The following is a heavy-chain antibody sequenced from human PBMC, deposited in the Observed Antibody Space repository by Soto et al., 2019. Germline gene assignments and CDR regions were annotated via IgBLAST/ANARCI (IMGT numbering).Heavy chain of an antibody. D-gene: IGHD5-18*01. V-gene: IGHV3-48*03. CDR3: ETAGIYCYTGLFDY. CDR1: GFTFSSYE. CDR2: ISTSGSTI. J-gene: IGHJ4*02. Sequence: EVQLVESGGGLVQPGGSLRLSCAASGFTFSSYEMHWVRQAPGKGLEWVAYISTSGSTIYYADSVKGRFTISRDNPKNSLQLQMHSPRAEDTTSYSGETAGIYCYTGLFDYWGQGTLVTVSS.